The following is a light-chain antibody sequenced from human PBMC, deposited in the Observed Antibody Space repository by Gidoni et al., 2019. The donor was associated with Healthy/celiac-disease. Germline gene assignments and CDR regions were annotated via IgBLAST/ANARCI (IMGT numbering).Light chain of an antibody. Sequence: NFMLTPPHPVSESPGKTVTISCTGSSGSIASNYVQWYQQRPGSAPTTVIYEDNQRPSGVPDRFSGSIDSSSNSASLTISGLKTEDEADYYCQSYDSSNHWVFGGGTKLTVL. CDR3: QSYDSSNHWV. V-gene: IGLV6-57*02. J-gene: IGLJ3*02. CDR2: EDN. CDR1: SGSIASNY.